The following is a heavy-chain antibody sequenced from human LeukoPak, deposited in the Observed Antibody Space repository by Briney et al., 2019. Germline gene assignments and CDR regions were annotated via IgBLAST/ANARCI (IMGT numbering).Heavy chain of an antibody. D-gene: IGHD6-13*01. CDR2: INAGNGNT. CDR1: GYTFTSYG. J-gene: IGHJ5*02. CDR3: ARDQSSSWSNVFDP. Sequence: ASVKVSCKASGYTFTSYGISWVRQAPGQRLEWMGWINAGNGNTKYSQKFQGRVTITRDTSASTAYMELSSLRSEDTAVYYCARDQSSSWSNVFDPWGQGTLVTVSS. V-gene: IGHV1-3*01.